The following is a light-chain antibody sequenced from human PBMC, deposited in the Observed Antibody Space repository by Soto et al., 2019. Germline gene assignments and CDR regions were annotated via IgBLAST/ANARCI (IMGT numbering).Light chain of an antibody. J-gene: IGKJ1*01. Sequence: DIQMTQSPSSLSASVGDRVTITCRASKSISTYLNWYQQKPGKAPKLLIYAASSLQSGVPSAFSGSGSGTDFTLTISSLQPEDFATYYCQQAYSFPWTFAQGTKVEIK. CDR1: KSISTY. CDR2: AAS. V-gene: IGKV1-39*01. CDR3: QQAYSFPWT.